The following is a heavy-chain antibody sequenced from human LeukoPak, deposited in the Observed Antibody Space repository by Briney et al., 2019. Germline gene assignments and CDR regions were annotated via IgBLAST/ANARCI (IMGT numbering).Heavy chain of an antibody. V-gene: IGHV3-23*01. CDR1: GFTFSSYA. D-gene: IGHD2-2*01. J-gene: IGHJ4*02. CDR3: AKGYCSSTSCPYYFDY. Sequence: GGSLRLSCAASGFTFSSYAMSWVRQAPGKGREWVSAISGGGGSTYYADSVKGRFTISRDNSKNTLYLQVNSLRAEDTAVYYCAKGYCSSTSCPYYFDYWGQGTLVTVSS. CDR2: ISGGGGST.